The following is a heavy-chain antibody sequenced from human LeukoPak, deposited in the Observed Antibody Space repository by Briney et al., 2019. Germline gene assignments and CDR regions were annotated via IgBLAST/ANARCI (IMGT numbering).Heavy chain of an antibody. CDR2: ISSSGSTI. CDR1: GFTFSSYG. D-gene: IGHD3-16*01. V-gene: IGHV3-48*04. Sequence: GGSLRLSCAASGFTFSSYGMHWVRQAPGKGLEWVSYISSSGSTIYYADSVKGRFTISRDNAKNSLYLQMNSLRAEDTAVYYCARSRTFGGVYGYWGQGTLVTVSS. J-gene: IGHJ4*02. CDR3: ARSRTFGGVYGY.